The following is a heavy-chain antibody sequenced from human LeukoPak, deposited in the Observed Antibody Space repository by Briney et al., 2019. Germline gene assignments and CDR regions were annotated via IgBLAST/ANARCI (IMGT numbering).Heavy chain of an antibody. V-gene: IGHV3-48*01. CDR2: ISSFSGTI. D-gene: IGHD3-16*01. Sequence: GGSLRLSCAASGFTFSSYSMNWVRQAPGKGLEWVSYISSFSGTIYYADSVKGRFTLSRDNAKNSLYLQMNSLTAEDTAVYCCARDQGGEQSYWGQGTLVTVSS. J-gene: IGHJ4*02. CDR1: GFTFSSYS. CDR3: ARDQGGEQSY.